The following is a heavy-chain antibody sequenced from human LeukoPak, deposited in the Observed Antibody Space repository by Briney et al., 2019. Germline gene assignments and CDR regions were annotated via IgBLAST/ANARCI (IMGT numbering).Heavy chain of an antibody. CDR3: ASFTYYYDSSGYWSRGFDY. CDR1: GGSFSGYY. V-gene: IGHV4-34*01. CDR2: INHSGST. J-gene: IGHJ4*02. D-gene: IGHD3-22*01. Sequence: PSETLSLTCAVYGGSFSGYYWSWIRQPPGKGLEWIGEINHSGSTNYNPSLKSRVTISVDTSKNQFSLKLSSVTAADTAVYYCASFTYYYDSSGYWSRGFDYWGQGTLVTVSS.